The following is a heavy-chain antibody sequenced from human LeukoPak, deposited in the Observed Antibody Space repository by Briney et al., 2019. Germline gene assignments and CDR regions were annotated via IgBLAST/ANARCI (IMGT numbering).Heavy chain of an antibody. J-gene: IGHJ4*02. CDR1: GFTFSGSA. CDR2: IRSKANSYAT. D-gene: IGHD6-13*01. V-gene: IGHV3-73*01. Sequence: GGSLRLSCAASGFTFSGSAMHWVRQASGKGLEWVGRIRSKANSYATAYAASVKGRFTISRDDSKNTAYLQMNSLRAEDTAVYYCAKDQSSSWYSHFDYWGQGTLVTVSS. CDR3: AKDQSSSWYSHFDY.